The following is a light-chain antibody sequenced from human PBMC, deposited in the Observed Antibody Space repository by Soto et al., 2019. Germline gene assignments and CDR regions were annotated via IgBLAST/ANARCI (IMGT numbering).Light chain of an antibody. CDR1: QGIGSD. CDR3: LQGFNYPRT. CDR2: AAS. Sequence: AIQMTQSPSSLSASVGDRVTISCRASQGIGSDLGWYQQKLGKAPKVLILAASNLQTGVPSRFSGSGSGTDFTLTISSLQPEDFATYYCLQGFNYPRTFGQGTKVEIK. J-gene: IGKJ1*01. V-gene: IGKV1-6*01.